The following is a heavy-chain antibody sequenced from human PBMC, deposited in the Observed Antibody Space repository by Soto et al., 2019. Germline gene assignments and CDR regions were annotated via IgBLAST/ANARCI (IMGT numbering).Heavy chain of an antibody. D-gene: IGHD1-1*01. Sequence: QVQLVESGGGEVQPGRSLTLSCAASGFTFSSHGMHWVRQAPGKGLEWVAVIWYDGSNKYYADSVMGRFTISRDNSKNTLYLHMNSLRAEDTAVYYCARWGNWKVSDYWGQGTLVTVSS. CDR3: ARWGNWKVSDY. J-gene: IGHJ4*02. V-gene: IGHV3-33*01. CDR1: GFTFSSHG. CDR2: IWYDGSNK.